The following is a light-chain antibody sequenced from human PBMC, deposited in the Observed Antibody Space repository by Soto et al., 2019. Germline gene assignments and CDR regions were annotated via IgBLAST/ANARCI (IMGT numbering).Light chain of an antibody. CDR1: SSDVGGYNY. Sequence: QSALTQPASGSGSPGQSITISCTGTSSDVGGYNYVSWYQQHPGKAPKLMISEVTNRPSGVSNRFSGSKSGNTASLTISGLEAEDEADYYCSSDTRSSTRVFGTGTQLTVL. CDR3: SSDTRSSTRV. J-gene: IGLJ1*01. CDR2: EVT. V-gene: IGLV2-14*01.